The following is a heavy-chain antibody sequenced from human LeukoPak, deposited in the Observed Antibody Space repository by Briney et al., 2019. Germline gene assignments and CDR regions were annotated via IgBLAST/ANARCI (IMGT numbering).Heavy chain of an antibody. CDR1: GYTFTSFD. Sequence: EASVKVSCKASGYTFTSFDINWVRQAPGQGLEWMGWMNPNSGKTGSAQKFQGRVTMTRNTSISTVYMELSSLRSEDTAVYYCTRGPLTYYYDSSAYFAFDIWGQGTMVTVSS. J-gene: IGHJ3*02. CDR2: MNPNSGKT. V-gene: IGHV1-8*01. CDR3: TRGPLTYYYDSSAYFAFDI. D-gene: IGHD3-22*01.